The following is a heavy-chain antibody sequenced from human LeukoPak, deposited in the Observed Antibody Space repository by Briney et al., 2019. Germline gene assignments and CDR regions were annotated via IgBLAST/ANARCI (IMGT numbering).Heavy chain of an antibody. V-gene: IGHV3-48*02. Sequence: GGSLRLSCGASGFIFSDYNMNWVRQAPGRGLEWVSHINGNSITRYYADSVKGRFTISRDNVKNSLYLQMNSLRDEDTAVDYCARYFGDPQGMDVWGQGTTVTVSS. CDR1: GFIFSDYN. J-gene: IGHJ6*02. D-gene: IGHD3-10*01. CDR3: ARYFGDPQGMDV. CDR2: INGNSITR.